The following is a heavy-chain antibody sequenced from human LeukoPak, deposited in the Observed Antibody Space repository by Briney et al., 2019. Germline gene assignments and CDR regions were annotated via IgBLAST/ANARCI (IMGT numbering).Heavy chain of an antibody. J-gene: IGHJ4*02. Sequence: ASVKVSCKASGGTFSSYAISWVRQAPGQGLEWMGGIIPIFGTANYAQKFQGRVTITADESTSTAYMELSSLRSEDTAVYYCARPPEGSSSWQYRPEMGPFDYWGQGTLVTVSS. CDR1: GGTFSSYA. V-gene: IGHV1-69*13. D-gene: IGHD6-13*01. CDR2: IIPIFGTA. CDR3: ARPPEGSSSWQYRPEMGPFDY.